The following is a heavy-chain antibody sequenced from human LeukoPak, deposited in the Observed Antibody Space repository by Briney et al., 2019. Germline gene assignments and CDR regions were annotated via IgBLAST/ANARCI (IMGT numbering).Heavy chain of an antibody. CDR3: AKGEYSRTSYYHYYMTS. CDR2: IYYSGST. V-gene: IGHV4-31*03. Sequence: SETLSLTCTVSGGSISSSDYYWAWIRQHPGKGLEWIGYIYYSGSTYYNPSLKSRVTISVDTSKNQLSLRLSSVTAADTAVYFCAKGEYSRTSYYHYYMTSGARGPRSPSP. J-gene: IGHJ6*03. D-gene: IGHD6-6*01. CDR1: GGSISSSDYY.